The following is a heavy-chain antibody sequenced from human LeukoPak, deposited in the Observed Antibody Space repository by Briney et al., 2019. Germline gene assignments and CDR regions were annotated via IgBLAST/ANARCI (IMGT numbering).Heavy chain of an antibody. CDR3: ARHYGSGSYHPYFDY. Sequence: SETLSLTCTVSGGSLSSSSYYWGWIRQPPGKGLEWIGSIYYSGSTYYNPSLKSRVTISVDTSKNQFSLKLSSVTAADTAVYYCARHYGSGSYHPYFDYWGQGTLVTVSS. J-gene: IGHJ4*02. CDR2: IYYSGST. D-gene: IGHD3-10*01. V-gene: IGHV4-39*01. CDR1: GGSLSSSSYY.